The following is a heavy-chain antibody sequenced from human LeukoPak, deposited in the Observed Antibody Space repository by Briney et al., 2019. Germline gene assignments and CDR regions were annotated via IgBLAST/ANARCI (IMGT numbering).Heavy chain of an antibody. Sequence: PGGSLRLSCAASGFTFSNAWMSWVRQAPGKGLEWVSGINWNGGSTGYADSVKGRFTISRDNAKNSLYLQMNSLRAEDTALHYCARRRRDGYNTAFDYWGQGTLVTVSS. V-gene: IGHV3-20*04. CDR1: GFTFSNAW. CDR2: INWNGGST. D-gene: IGHD5-24*01. J-gene: IGHJ4*02. CDR3: ARRRRDGYNTAFDY.